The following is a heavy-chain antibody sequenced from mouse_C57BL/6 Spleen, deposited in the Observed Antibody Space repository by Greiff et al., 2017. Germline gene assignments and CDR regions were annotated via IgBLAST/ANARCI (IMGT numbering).Heavy chain of an antibody. V-gene: IGHV1-52*01. CDR3: ARGHGSRAAMDY. CDR1: GYTFTSYW. D-gene: IGHD1-1*01. Sequence: VQLQQPGAELVRPGSSVKLSCKASGYTFTSYWMHWVKQRPIQGLEWIGNIDPSDSATHYNQKFKDKATLTVDKSASTAYMQLSSLTSEDSAVYYCARGHGSRAAMDYWGQGTSVTVSS. J-gene: IGHJ4*01. CDR2: IDPSDSAT.